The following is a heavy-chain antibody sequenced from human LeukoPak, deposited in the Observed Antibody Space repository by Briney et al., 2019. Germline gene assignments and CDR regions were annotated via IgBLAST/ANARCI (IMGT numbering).Heavy chain of an antibody. D-gene: IGHD2-15*01. CDR3: VRDRVPGYFDS. J-gene: IGHJ4*02. CDR2: INHNGNT. V-gene: IGHV4-38-2*02. Sequence: SETLSLACTVSGYSISSIYFWGWIRQPPGKGLEWIGSINHNGNTYYNPSLKSRVTISVDTSKNQFSLKLTSVTAADRAVYYCVRDRVPGYFDSWGQGTLITVSS. CDR1: GYSISSIYF.